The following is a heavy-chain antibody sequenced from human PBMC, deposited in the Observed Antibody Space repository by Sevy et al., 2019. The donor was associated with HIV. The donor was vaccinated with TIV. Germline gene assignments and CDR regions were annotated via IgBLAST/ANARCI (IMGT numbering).Heavy chain of an antibody. V-gene: IGHV3-30*18. CDR1: GFTFSAYG. D-gene: IGHD2-21*01. Sequence: GGSLRLSCAASGFTFSAYGMHWVRQAPGKGLEWVAVISNDESRKYYADSVKGRFTISRDNSKNTLYLQMNSLRAEDTAIYYCAKKAADGYKSAAFDIWGQGTMVTVSS. CDR3: AKKAADGYKSAAFDI. J-gene: IGHJ3*02. CDR2: ISNDESRK.